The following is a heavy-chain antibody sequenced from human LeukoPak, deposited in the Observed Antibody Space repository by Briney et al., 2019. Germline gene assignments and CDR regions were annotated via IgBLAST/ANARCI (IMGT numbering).Heavy chain of an antibody. Sequence: NPGGSLRLSCAASGYTFTSYAMNWVRQAPGQGLEWMGWINTNTGNPTYAQGFTGRFVFSLDTSVSTAYLQISSLKAEDTAVYYCARAWDAFDIWGQGTMVTVSS. J-gene: IGHJ3*02. V-gene: IGHV7-4-1*02. CDR1: GYTFTSYA. CDR3: ARAWDAFDI. CDR2: INTNTGNP.